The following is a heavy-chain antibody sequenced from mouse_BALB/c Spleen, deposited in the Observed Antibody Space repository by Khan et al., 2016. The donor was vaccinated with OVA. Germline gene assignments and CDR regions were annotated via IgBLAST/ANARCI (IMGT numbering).Heavy chain of an antibody. D-gene: IGHD2-2*01. CDR3: TRSGYFAWFPY. CDR2: IDPENGNT. V-gene: IGHV14-1*02. Sequence: VQLQQSGAELVRPGALVKLSCKASGFNIKDYYIHWVKQRPEQGLEWIGWIDPENGNTIYDPKFQGKASITADTSSNTAYLQLSSLTSEDTAVYYCTRSGYFAWFPYWGQGTLVTVSA. J-gene: IGHJ3*01. CDR1: GFNIKDYY.